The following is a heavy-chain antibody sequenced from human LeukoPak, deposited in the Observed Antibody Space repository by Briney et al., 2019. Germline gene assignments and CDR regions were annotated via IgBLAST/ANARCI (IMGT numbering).Heavy chain of an antibody. CDR2: INAGNANT. V-gene: IGHV1-3*01. D-gene: IGHD3-22*01. J-gene: IGHJ4*02. Sequence: GGSLRLSCAASGFTFTNYAMHWVRQAPGQRLEWMGWINAGNANTKYSQKFQGRVTITRDTSASTAYMELSSLRSEDTAVYYCARMLDYYDSSGLTYWGQGTLVTVSS. CDR3: ARMLDYYDSSGLTY. CDR1: GFTFTNYA.